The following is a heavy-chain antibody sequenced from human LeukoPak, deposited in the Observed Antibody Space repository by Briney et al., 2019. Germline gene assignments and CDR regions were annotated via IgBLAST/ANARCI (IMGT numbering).Heavy chain of an antibody. Sequence: SETLSLTCTVSGGSINSTNYWGWIRQPPGKGLEWIGSIYYSGSTSYNPSLKSRVTISVDTSKNQFSLKLSSVTAADTAVYYCARDRGEWELLGAFDIWGQGTMVTVSS. J-gene: IGHJ3*02. CDR1: GGSINSTNY. CDR2: IYYSGST. V-gene: IGHV4-39*07. CDR3: ARDRGEWELLGAFDI. D-gene: IGHD1-26*01.